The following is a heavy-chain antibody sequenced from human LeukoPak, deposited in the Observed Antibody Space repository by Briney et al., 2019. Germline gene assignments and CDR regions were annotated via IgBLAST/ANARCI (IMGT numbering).Heavy chain of an antibody. D-gene: IGHD2-15*01. V-gene: IGHV1-69*06. J-gene: IGHJ5*01. Sequence: GASVKVSCKASGGTFSSYAISWVRQAPGQGLEWMGGIIPIFGTANYAQKFQGRVTITADKSTSTAYMELSSLRSEDTAVYYCAREGVESGGTYNWFDSWGQGTLVTVSS. CDR2: IIPIFGTA. CDR3: AREGVESGGTYNWFDS. CDR1: GGTFSSYA.